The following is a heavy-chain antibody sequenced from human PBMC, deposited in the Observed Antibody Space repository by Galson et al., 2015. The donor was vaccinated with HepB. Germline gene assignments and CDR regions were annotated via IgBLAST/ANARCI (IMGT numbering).Heavy chain of an antibody. V-gene: IGHV3-30*04. CDR1: GFTFSSYA. CDR2: ISYDGSNK. J-gene: IGHJ3*02. CDR3: ARSTSIAAAGTDAFDI. Sequence: SLRLSCAASGFTFSSYAMHWVRQAPGKGLEWVAVISYDGSNKYYADSVKGRFTISRDNSKNTLYLQMNSLRAEDTAVYYCARSTSIAAAGTDAFDIWGQGTMVTVSS. D-gene: IGHD6-13*01.